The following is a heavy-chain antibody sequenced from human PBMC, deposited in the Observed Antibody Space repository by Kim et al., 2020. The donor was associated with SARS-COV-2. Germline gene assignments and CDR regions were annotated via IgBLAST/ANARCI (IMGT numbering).Heavy chain of an antibody. D-gene: IGHD3-22*01. CDR3: ARHDSGYDAFDI. V-gene: IGHV5-51*01. J-gene: IGHJ3*02. Sequence: RYSPSFRGKVTISAGKSISTAYLQWSSLKASDTAMYYCARHDSGYDAFDIWGQGTMVTVSS.